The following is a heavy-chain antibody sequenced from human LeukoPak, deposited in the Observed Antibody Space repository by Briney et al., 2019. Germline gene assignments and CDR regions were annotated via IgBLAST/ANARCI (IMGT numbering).Heavy chain of an antibody. Sequence: ASVKVSCTSSGYTFTIYGISWVRQAPGQGLEWMGWISVYNGNTKYVQKLQGRATMATDTSTSTVYMELSSLRSEDTAVYYCARDIGNNCLDHWGQGTLVTVSS. D-gene: IGHD2-15*01. J-gene: IGHJ5*02. CDR3: ARDIGNNCLDH. V-gene: IGHV1-18*01. CDR2: ISVYNGNT. CDR1: GYTFTIYG.